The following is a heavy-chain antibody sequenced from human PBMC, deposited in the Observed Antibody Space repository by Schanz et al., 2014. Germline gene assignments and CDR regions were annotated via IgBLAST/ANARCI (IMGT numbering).Heavy chain of an antibody. Sequence: QVQLVQSGAEVKKPGSSVTVSCKASGDTLSSYGISWVRQAPGQGLEWMGRIIPNLGSANYAQKFQGRVTITAEKSTSTVYMELRSLRSEDTAIYYCARGNTIFAVVILGWLDPWGQGTLVTVSS. CDR1: GDTLSSYG. CDR3: ARGNTIFAVVILGWLDP. D-gene: IGHD3-3*01. J-gene: IGHJ5*02. V-gene: IGHV1-69*04. CDR2: IIPNLGSA.